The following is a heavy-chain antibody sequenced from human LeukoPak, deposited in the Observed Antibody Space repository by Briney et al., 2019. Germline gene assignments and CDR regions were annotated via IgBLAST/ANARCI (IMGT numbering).Heavy chain of an antibody. CDR2: IIPIFGTA. V-gene: IGHV1-69*13. CDR1: GGTFSSYA. J-gene: IGHJ4*02. D-gene: IGHD3-22*01. CDR3: ARGGYYYDSSGPDY. Sequence: GASVKVSCKASGGTFSSYAISWVRQAPGQGLEWMGGIIPIFGTANYAQKFQGRVTITADESTSTAYMELSSLRSEDTAVYYCARGGYYYDSSGPDYWGQGTLVTVSS.